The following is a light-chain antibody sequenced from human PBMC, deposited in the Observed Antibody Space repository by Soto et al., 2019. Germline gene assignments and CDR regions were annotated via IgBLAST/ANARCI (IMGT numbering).Light chain of an antibody. CDR2: KAS. CDR1: QTISSW. Sequence: DIQMTQSPSTLSGSVGDRVTITCRARQTISSWLAWYQQKPGKAPKLLIYKASTLRSGVPSRFSGSGSGTEFTLTITGLQPDDFSTYYCQHYNSYSEAFGRGTKVDIK. CDR3: QHYNSYSEA. J-gene: IGKJ1*01. V-gene: IGKV1-5*03.